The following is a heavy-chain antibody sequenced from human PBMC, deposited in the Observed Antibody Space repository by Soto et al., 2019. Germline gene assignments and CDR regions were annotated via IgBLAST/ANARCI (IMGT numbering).Heavy chain of an antibody. CDR1: GFSFSDSA. CDR2: TRSKAHSYAT. CDR3: TRHTVDY. J-gene: IGHJ4*02. V-gene: IGHV3-73*02. D-gene: IGHD4-4*01. Sequence: EVQLVESGGGLXQPGGXLKLSCAASGFSFSDSAIHWVRQASGKGLEWVGRTRSKAHSYATAFAASVKGRFTISRDDSKNTVYLQMNSLKTEDTAVYYCTRHTVDYWGQGTLVTVSS.